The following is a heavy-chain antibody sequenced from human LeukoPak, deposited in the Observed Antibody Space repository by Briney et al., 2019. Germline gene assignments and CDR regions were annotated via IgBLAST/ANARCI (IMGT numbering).Heavy chain of an antibody. J-gene: IGHJ6*02. CDR3: ARGHYGMDV. V-gene: IGHV3-48*04. Sequence: GSLRLSCAASGFTFSSYAMSWVRQVPGKGLEWVSYISNTGSTIYYADSVKGRFTISRDNSKNSLYLQMNSLRAEDTAFYYCARGHYGMDVWGQGTTVTVSS. CDR2: ISNTGSTI. CDR1: GFTFSSYA.